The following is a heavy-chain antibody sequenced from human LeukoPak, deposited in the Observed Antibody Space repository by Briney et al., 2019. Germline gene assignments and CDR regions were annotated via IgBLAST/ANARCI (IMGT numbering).Heavy chain of an antibody. D-gene: IGHD5-24*01. V-gene: IGHV3-7*01. Sequence: PGGCLRLSCGVSRFTFSDYWMTWVRQAPGKGLEWLASIKPDGSEAYYVDSVKGRFTISSDNAKNSLYLQMNSLRAEGTAVYFCARVSNYIFDIWGQGTMVIVSS. CDR1: RFTFSDYW. CDR3: ARVSNYIFDI. J-gene: IGHJ3*02. CDR2: IKPDGSEA.